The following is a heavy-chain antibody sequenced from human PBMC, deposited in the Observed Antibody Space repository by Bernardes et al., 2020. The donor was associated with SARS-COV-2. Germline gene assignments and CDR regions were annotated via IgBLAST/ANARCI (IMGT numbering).Heavy chain of an antibody. Sequence: ASVQVSCEASGYIFSDYSLQWVRQVPGQGLEWMGWLNPHSGGATYAQKFQGRVTMTWDTSMSTAHMDLSRLTSDDTAVYYCARDVAVSSTDVWLDPWGQGTLVTVSS. CDR3: ARDVAVSSTDVWLDP. D-gene: IGHD6-19*01. V-gene: IGHV1-2*02. CDR2: LNPHSGGA. CDR1: GYIFSDYS. J-gene: IGHJ5*02.